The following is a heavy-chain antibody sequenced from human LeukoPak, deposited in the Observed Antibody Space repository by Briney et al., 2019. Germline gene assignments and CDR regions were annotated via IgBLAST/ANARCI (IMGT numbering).Heavy chain of an antibody. CDR2: ISAYNGNT. J-gene: IGHJ4*02. CDR3: ARVGYCSSTSCYTRGYYFDY. D-gene: IGHD2-2*02. V-gene: IGHV1-18*01. Sequence: ASVKVSCKASGYTFTSYGISWVRQAPGQGLEWMGWISAYNGNTNYAQKLQGRVTMTTNTSTSTAYMELRSLRSDDTAVYYCARVGYCSSTSCYTRGYYFDYWGQGTLVTVSS. CDR1: GYTFTSYG.